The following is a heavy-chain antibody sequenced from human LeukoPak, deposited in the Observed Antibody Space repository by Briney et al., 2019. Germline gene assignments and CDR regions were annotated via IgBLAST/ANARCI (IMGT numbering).Heavy chain of an antibody. D-gene: IGHD1-7*01. CDR1: GFDFSGSA. CDR3: TSDRYNWNLAHAFDI. CDR2: IRSKANTYAT. V-gene: IGHV3-73*01. J-gene: IGHJ3*02. Sequence: PGGSLRLSCAASGFDFSGSAIHWVRQASGQGLEWVGRIRSKANTYATTYAASVKGRFTISRDDSKNTAYLQMNSLKTEDTAVYYCTSDRYNWNLAHAFDIWGQGTMVTVSS.